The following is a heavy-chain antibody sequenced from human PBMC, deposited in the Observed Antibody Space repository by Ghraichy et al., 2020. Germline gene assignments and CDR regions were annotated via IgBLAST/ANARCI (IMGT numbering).Heavy chain of an antibody. J-gene: IGHJ4*02. Sequence: LSLTCAASGFTFSSYSMNWVRQAPGKGLEWVSYISSSSSTIYYADSVKGRFTISRDNAKNSLYLQMNSLRDEDTAVYYCARKVVYVWGSYSSPHAPFDYWGQGTLVTVSS. CDR2: ISSSSSTI. CDR1: GFTFSSYS. D-gene: IGHD3-16*01. CDR3: ARKVVYVWGSYSSPHAPFDY. V-gene: IGHV3-48*02.